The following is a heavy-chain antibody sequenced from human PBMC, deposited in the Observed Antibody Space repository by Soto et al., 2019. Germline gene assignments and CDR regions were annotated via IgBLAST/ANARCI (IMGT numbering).Heavy chain of an antibody. CDR3: ARALPVSRYCISIDCPRSGMDV. CDR2: AHHSGST. V-gene: IGHV4-34*01. J-gene: IGHJ6*02. Sequence: SETLSLTCAVIGGSFSGYYWGWVRQPPGKGLGWIAEAHHSGSTNYNPTLKSRGTISVDTSKNYFSLKLSFVTAADTAVYYCARALPVSRYCISIDCPRSGMDVWGQGTTVTVSS. D-gene: IGHD2-2*01. CDR1: GGSFSGYY.